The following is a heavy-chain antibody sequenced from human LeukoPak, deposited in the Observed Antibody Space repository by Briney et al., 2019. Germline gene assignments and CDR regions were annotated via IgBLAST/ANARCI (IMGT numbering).Heavy chain of an antibody. CDR1: GYSISSGYY. J-gene: IGHJ5*02. CDR2: IYHSGST. V-gene: IGHV4-38-2*02. CDR3: ARDMSYYGSGSCTSGTNWFDP. D-gene: IGHD3-10*01. Sequence: SETLSLTCTVSGYSISSGYYWGWIRQPPGKGLEWIGSIYHSGSTYYNPSLKSRVTISVDTSKNQFSLKLSSVTAADTAVYYCARDMSYYGSGSCTSGTNWFDPWGQGTLVTVSS.